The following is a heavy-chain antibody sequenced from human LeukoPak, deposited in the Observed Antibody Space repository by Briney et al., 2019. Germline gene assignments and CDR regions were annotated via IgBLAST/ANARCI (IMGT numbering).Heavy chain of an antibody. CDR2: INTDGSST. J-gene: IGHJ4*02. CDR3: ARVIRSGGYYDSSGYIDN. CDR1: GFTFSSYW. V-gene: IGHV3-74*01. Sequence: PGGSLRLSCAASGFTFSSYWMHWVRQAPGKGLVWVSRINTDGSSTSYADSVKGRFTISRDNAKNTLYLQMNSLRAEDTAVYYCARVIRSGGYYDSSGYIDNWGQGTLVTVSS. D-gene: IGHD3-22*01.